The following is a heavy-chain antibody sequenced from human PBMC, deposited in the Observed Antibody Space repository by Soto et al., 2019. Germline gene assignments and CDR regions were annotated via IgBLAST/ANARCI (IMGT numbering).Heavy chain of an antibody. V-gene: IGHV1-2*04. J-gene: IGHJ4*02. Sequence: ASVKVSCKASGYTFTGYYMQSVRQAPGQGLEWMGWINPNSGGTNYAQKLQGWVTMTRDTSISTAYMELSRLTSDDTAVYYGAGESYYGSGSYPYWGQGTPVTVSS. D-gene: IGHD3-10*01. CDR3: AGESYYGSGSYPY. CDR1: GYTFTGYY. CDR2: INPNSGGT.